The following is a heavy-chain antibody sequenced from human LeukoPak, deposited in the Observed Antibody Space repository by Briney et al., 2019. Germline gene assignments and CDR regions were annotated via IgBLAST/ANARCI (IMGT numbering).Heavy chain of an antibody. D-gene: IGHD3-10*01. CDR3: ARVSFITMVRGPTDY. Sequence: SETLSLTCAVYGGSFSGYYWSWIRQPPGKGLEWIGEFNHSGSTNYNPSLKSRVTISVDTSKNQFSLKLSSVTAADTAVYYCARVSFITMVRGPTDYWGQGTLVTVSS. CDR2: FNHSGST. V-gene: IGHV4-34*01. J-gene: IGHJ4*02. CDR1: GGSFSGYY.